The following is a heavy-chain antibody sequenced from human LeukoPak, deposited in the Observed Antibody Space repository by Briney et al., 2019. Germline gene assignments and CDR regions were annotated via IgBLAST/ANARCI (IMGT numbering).Heavy chain of an antibody. CDR2: INTNTGNP. V-gene: IGHV7-4-1*02. CDR3: AREMYYYDSSGYSANWFDP. CDR1: GYTFPSYA. J-gene: IGHJ5*02. D-gene: IGHD3-22*01. Sequence: ASVKVSCKASGYTFPSYAMNWVRQAPGQGLEWMGWINTNTGNPTYAQGFTGRFVFSLDTSVSTAYLQISSLKAEDTAVYYCAREMYYYDSSGYSANWFDPWGQGTLVTVSS.